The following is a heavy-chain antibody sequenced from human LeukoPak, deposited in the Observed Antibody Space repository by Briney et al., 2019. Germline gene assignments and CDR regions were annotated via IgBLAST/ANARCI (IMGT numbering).Heavy chain of an antibody. V-gene: IGHV3-30*18. Sequence: GGSLRLSCAASGFTFSSYGMHWVRQAPGKGLEWVAVISYDGSNKYYADSVKGRFTISRDNSKNTLYLQMNSLRAEDTAVCYCAKSSSWSPTFDYWGQGTLVTVSS. CDR3: AKSSSWSPTFDY. CDR1: GFTFSSYG. D-gene: IGHD6-13*01. J-gene: IGHJ4*02. CDR2: ISYDGSNK.